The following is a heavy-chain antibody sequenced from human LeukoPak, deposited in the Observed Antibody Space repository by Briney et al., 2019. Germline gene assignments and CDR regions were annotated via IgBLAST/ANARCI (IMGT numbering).Heavy chain of an antibody. CDR2: ISGSGGST. CDR1: GFTVSSNY. D-gene: IGHD3-10*01. Sequence: GGSLRLSCAASGFTVSSNYMSWVRQAPGKGLEWVSAISGSGGSTYYADSVKGRFTISRDNSKNTLYLQMNSLRAEDTAVYYCAKDVLLWFGEFSPYDYWGQGTLVTVSS. V-gene: IGHV3-23*01. CDR3: AKDVLLWFGEFSPYDY. J-gene: IGHJ4*02.